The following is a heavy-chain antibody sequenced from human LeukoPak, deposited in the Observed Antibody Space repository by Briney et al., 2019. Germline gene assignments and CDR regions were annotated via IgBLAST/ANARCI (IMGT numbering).Heavy chain of an antibody. CDR2: IRYDGSNK. J-gene: IGHJ4*02. CDR1: GFTFSSYG. Sequence: GGSLRLSCAASGFTFSSYGMHWVRQAPGKGLEWVAFIRYDGSNKYYADSVKCRFTIPRDNSKNTPYLQMNSLRAEDTAVYYCAKDYYDSSGYQRSGYWGQGTLVTVSS. D-gene: IGHD3-22*01. CDR3: AKDYYDSSGYQRSGY. V-gene: IGHV3-30*02.